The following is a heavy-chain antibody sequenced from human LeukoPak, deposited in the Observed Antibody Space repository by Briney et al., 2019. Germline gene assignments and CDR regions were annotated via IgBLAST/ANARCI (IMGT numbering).Heavy chain of an antibody. V-gene: IGHV4-34*01. CDR1: GGSFSGYY. CDR3: AGDGDYGWFDP. Sequence: PSETLSLTCAVYGGSFSGYYWSWIRQPPGKGLEWIGEINHSGSTNYNPSLKSRVTISVDTSKNQFSLKLSSVTAADTAVYYCAGDGDYGWFDPWGQGTLVTVSS. D-gene: IGHD4-17*01. CDR2: INHSGST. J-gene: IGHJ5*02.